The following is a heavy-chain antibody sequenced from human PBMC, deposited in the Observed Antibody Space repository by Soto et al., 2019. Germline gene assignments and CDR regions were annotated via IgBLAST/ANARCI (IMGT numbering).Heavy chain of an antibody. CDR3: ASSIERGPALHFLY. D-gene: IGHD2-2*01. V-gene: IGHV1-18*04. Sequence: ASVKVSCKSSGYSITSYGITWVRLALGQGLEEMGWIRACNGNTNYAQKLQGRVTMTTDTSTSTAYMELMSLRSDDTAVYYCASSIERGPALHFLYWGLGPLVTVSS. CDR2: IRACNGNT. CDR1: GYSITSYG. J-gene: IGHJ4*02.